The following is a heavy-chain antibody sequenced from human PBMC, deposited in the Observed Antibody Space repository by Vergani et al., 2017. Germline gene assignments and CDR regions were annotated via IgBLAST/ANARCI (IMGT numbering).Heavy chain of an antibody. CDR3: ARRSGIVYDIFSGTQYFFDF. CDR2: IYANGNT. J-gene: IGHJ4*02. V-gene: IGHV4-4*07. D-gene: IGHD3-9*01. CDR1: GGSINNYF. Sequence: QVQLQESGPGLVKPSETLSLTCSVSGGSINNYFWTWIRQSAGKGLEWIGRIYANGNTNYNPSLESRVTMSVDTSKNQFSLKLTSVTAADTAVYYCARRSGIVYDIFSGTQYFFDFWGQGTLVTVSS.